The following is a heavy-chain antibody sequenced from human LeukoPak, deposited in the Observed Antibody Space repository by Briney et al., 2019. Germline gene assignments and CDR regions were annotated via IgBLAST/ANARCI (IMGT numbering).Heavy chain of an antibody. CDR3: ARASAHCGGDCYYNAFDI. CDR2: IYYSGST. CDR1: GGSISSYY. D-gene: IGHD2-21*02. V-gene: IGHV4-59*01. J-gene: IGHJ3*02. Sequence: SETLSLTCTVSGGSISSYYWSWIRQPPGKGLEWIGYIYYSGSTNYNPSLKSRVTISVDTSKNQFSLKLSSVTAADTAVYYCARASAHCGGDCYYNAFDIWGQGTMVTVSS.